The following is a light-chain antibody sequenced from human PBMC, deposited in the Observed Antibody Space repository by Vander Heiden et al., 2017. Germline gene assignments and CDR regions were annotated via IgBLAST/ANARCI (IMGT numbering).Light chain of an antibody. CDR1: SCDVGGYNY. J-gene: IGLJ1*01. CDR2: DVN. V-gene: IGLV2-14*03. Sequence: QSALTQPASVSGSTEQSITIPCAGASCDVGGYNYVSWYQQHPVKAPKIMIYDVNTRPSGVSNRFSGSKSGDTASLTISGLQAEDEAVYYCSSYTTSRTLVFGTGTKVTVV. CDR3: SSYTTSRTLV.